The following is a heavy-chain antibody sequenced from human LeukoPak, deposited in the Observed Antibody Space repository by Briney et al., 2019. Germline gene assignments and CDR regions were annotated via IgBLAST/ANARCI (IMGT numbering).Heavy chain of an antibody. V-gene: IGHV3-7*03. D-gene: IGHD6-19*01. CDR2: IKPDGSET. CDR3: VRDIGWYRFDH. J-gene: IGHJ5*02. CDR1: GVSFGSFW. Sequence: GGSLRLSCAASGVSFGSFWMTWVRQAPGKGVEWAAHIKPDGSETKYVDSVKGRFTISRDNAKNSLFILMNSLGVEDTAVYYCVRDIGWYRFDHWGRGTLVTVSS.